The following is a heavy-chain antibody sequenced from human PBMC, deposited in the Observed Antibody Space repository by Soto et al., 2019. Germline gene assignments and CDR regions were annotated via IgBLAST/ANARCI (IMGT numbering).Heavy chain of an antibody. CDR1: GGTFSSYA. CDR3: ARETMVRRVTPFGN. CDR2: IIPIFGTA. Sequence: SVKVSCKASGGTFSSYAISWVRQAPGQGLEWMGGIIPIFGTANYAQKFQGRVTITADESTSTAYMELSSLRSADTAVYYCARETMVRRVTPFGNWGQGTLFTVAS. D-gene: IGHD3-10*01. J-gene: IGHJ4*02. V-gene: IGHV1-69*13.